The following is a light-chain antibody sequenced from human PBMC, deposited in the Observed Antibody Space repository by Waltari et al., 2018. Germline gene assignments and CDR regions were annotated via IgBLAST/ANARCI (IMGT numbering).Light chain of an antibody. CDR1: TSDVGSYNL. J-gene: IGLJ3*02. CDR3: CSYAGISTWV. Sequence: QSALAQPASVSGSPGQSITISCTGSTSDVGSYNLVSWYQQHPGQAPKLIIYEVTKMASGISDRFSGSKSGNTASLTISGLQAGDEGDYYCCSYAGISTWVFGGGTKVTVL. CDR2: EVT. V-gene: IGLV2-23*02.